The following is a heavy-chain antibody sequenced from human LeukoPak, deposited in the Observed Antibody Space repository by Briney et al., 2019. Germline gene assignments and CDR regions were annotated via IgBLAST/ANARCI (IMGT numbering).Heavy chain of an antibody. Sequence: GASVKVSCKASGYTFTSYYMHWVRQAPGQGLEWMGIINPSGGSTSYAQKFQGGVTMTRDTSTSTVYMELSSLRSEDTAVYYCARDRVVPAAPATAGAFDIWGQGTMVTVSS. D-gene: IGHD2-2*01. V-gene: IGHV1-46*01. J-gene: IGHJ3*02. CDR2: INPSGGST. CDR3: ARDRVVPAAPATAGAFDI. CDR1: GYTFTSYY.